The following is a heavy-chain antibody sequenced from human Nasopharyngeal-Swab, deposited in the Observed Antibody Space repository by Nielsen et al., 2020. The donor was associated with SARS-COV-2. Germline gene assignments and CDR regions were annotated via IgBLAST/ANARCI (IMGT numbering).Heavy chain of an antibody. Sequence: SETLSLTCAVSGGSFSGYYWSWIRQPPGKGLEWIGEINHSGSTNYNPSLKSRVTISVDTSKNQFSLKLSSVTAADTAVYYCARGPIRGYSYGFGYFDYWGQGTLVTVSS. CDR3: ARGPIRGYSYGFGYFDY. V-gene: IGHV4-34*01. CDR2: INHSGST. J-gene: IGHJ4*02. CDR1: GGSFSGYY. D-gene: IGHD5-18*01.